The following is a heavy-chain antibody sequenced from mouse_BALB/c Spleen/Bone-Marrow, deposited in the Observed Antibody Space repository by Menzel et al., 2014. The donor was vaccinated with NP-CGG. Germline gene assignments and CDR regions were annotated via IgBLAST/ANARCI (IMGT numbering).Heavy chain of an antibody. CDR2: IHPGSGGT. D-gene: IGHD2-14*01. Sequence: VKLMESGAELGRPGASVKLSCKALGYTFTDYEMHWGKETPVHGLEWIVAIHPGSGGTAYNQKFKGKATLTADKSSSTAYMELSSLTSEDSAVYYCTRGRYDAFYWYFDVWGAGTTVTVSS. CDR1: GYTFTDYE. CDR3: TRGRYDAFYWYFDV. J-gene: IGHJ1*01. V-gene: IGHV1-15*01.